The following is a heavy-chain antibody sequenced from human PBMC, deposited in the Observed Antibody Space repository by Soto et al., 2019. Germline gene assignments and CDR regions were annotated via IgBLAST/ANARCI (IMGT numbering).Heavy chain of an antibody. Sequence: QVQLQQWGAGLLKPSETLSLTCAVYGGSFSGYQWSWIRQTPGKGLEWIGGINDSGDINYNPSLKSRVTILVDSPKKQISLRLTSVAAADTTVYYCARGLILWFGELSRRGGYYYYIDVWGQGTTVTVSS. CDR3: ARGLILWFGELSRRGGYYYYIDV. D-gene: IGHD3-10*01. CDR1: GGSFSGYQ. J-gene: IGHJ6*03. V-gene: IGHV4-34*01. CDR2: INDSGDI.